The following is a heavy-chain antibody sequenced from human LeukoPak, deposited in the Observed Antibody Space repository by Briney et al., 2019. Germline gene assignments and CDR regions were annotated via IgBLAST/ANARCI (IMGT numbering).Heavy chain of an antibody. CDR1: GYTFTNYY. CDR3: ARGTPSMKYYDSSGYNPDLYYFDY. J-gene: IGHJ4*02. CDR2: INPSGGST. Sequence: ASVKVSCKASGYTFTNYYMHWVRQAPGQGLEWMAIINPSGGSTSYTEKFQGRVTMTTDTSTSTVYMELSSLRSEDTAAYYCARGTPSMKYYDSSGYNPDLYYFDYWGQGTLVTVSS. D-gene: IGHD3-22*01. V-gene: IGHV1-46*01.